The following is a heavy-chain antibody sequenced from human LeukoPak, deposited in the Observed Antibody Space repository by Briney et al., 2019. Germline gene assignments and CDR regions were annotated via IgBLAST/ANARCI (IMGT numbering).Heavy chain of an antibody. J-gene: IGHJ4*02. CDR2: FYYGGST. Sequence: SETLSLTCAVYGGSFSGYYWTWIRQPPGKRLEWIGYFYYGGSTNYNPSLKSRVTISVDSTKDQFSLKLSSVTAADTAVYYCAREAAATGLDYWGQGTLVTVSS. D-gene: IGHD6-13*01. CDR1: GGSFSGYY. V-gene: IGHV4-59*01. CDR3: AREAAATGLDY.